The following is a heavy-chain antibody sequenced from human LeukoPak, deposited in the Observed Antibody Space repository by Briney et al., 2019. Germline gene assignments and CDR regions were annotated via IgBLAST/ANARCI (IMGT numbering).Heavy chain of an antibody. D-gene: IGHD4-23*01. Sequence: SETLSLTCTVSGGSISSGGYYWSWIRQHPGKGLEWIGYIYYSGGTYYNPSLKSRVTISVDTSKNQFSLKLSSVTAADTAVYYCARDDYGGNSRWFDPWGQGTLVTVSS. CDR2: IYYSGGT. V-gene: IGHV4-31*03. CDR3: ARDDYGGNSRWFDP. CDR1: GGSISSGGYY. J-gene: IGHJ5*02.